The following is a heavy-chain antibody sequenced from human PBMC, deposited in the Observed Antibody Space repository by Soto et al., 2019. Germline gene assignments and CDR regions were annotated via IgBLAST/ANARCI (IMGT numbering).Heavy chain of an antibody. Sequence: GASVKVSCKASGYSFTSYGISWVRQAPGQGLEWMGWISTYNGNTNYAQKLQGRVTMTTDTSTSTAYMELRSLRSDDTAVYYCASLKVDSSGYYLSYWGRGTLVTVSS. J-gene: IGHJ4*02. CDR3: ASLKVDSSGYYLSY. V-gene: IGHV1-18*01. CDR1: GYSFTSYG. D-gene: IGHD3-22*01. CDR2: ISTYNGNT.